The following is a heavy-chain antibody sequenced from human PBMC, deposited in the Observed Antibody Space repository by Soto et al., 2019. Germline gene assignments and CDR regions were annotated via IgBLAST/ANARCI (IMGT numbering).Heavy chain of an antibody. V-gene: IGHV3-9*01. Sequence: EVQLVESGGGLVQPGRSLRLSCAASGFTFDDYAMHWVRQAPGKGLEWVSGISWNSGSIGYADSVKGRFTISRDNAKNSLYLQMNSLRAEDTALYYCAGSSWYGDYFDYWGQGTLVTVSS. D-gene: IGHD6-13*01. J-gene: IGHJ4*02. CDR2: ISWNSGSI. CDR1: GFTFDDYA. CDR3: AGSSWYGDYFDY.